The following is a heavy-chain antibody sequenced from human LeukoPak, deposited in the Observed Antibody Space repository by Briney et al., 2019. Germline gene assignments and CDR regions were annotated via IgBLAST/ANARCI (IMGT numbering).Heavy chain of an antibody. D-gene: IGHD3-10*01. CDR3: AREGVKDYYGSGSEYNWFDP. Sequence: ASVKVSCKASGYTFTSYGISWVRQAPGQGLEWMGWISAYNCNTNYAQKLQGRVTITTDTSTSTAYMELRSLRSDDTAVYYCAREGVKDYYGSGSEYNWFDPWGQGTLVTVSS. CDR1: GYTFTSYG. V-gene: IGHV1-18*01. J-gene: IGHJ5*02. CDR2: ISAYNCNT.